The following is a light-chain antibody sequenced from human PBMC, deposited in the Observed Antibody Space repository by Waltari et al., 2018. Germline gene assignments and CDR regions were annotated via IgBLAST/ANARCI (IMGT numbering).Light chain of an antibody. J-gene: IGKJ1*01. CDR3: QKYGSLPAT. Sequence: EVVLTQSPGTLSLSPGEGATLSCRASPSLSSSLAWYQQKPGQAPRLLIYDASSRATGIPDRFSGSGSGTDFSLTISRLEPEDFAVYYCQKYGSLPATFGQGTKVEIK. CDR2: DAS. CDR1: PSLSSS. V-gene: IGKV3-20*01.